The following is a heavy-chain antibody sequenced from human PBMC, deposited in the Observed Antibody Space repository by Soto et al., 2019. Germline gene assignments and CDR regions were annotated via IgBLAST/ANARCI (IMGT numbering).Heavy chain of an antibody. Sequence: SETLSLTXTVSGGSISSGGYYWSWIRQHPGKGLEWIGYIYYSGSTYYNPSLKSRVTISVDTSKNQFSLKLSSVTAADTAVYYCARGINRGRSYSDYWGQGTLVTVSS. CDR2: IYYSGST. D-gene: IGHD3-10*01. V-gene: IGHV4-31*02. J-gene: IGHJ4*02. CDR3: ARGINRGRSYSDY. CDR1: GGSISSGGYY.